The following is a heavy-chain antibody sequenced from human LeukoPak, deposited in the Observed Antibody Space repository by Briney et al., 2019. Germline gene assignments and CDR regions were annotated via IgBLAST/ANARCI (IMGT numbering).Heavy chain of an antibody. V-gene: IGHV1-2*02. J-gene: IGHJ4*02. CDR1: GYTFTSYA. CDR3: ASADYDYVWGSYRSSDFDY. Sequence: GASVKVSCKASGYTFTSYAMNWVRQAPGQGLEWMGWIHPNSGGTNYAQKFQGRVTMTRDTSISTAYMELSRLRSDDTAVYYCASADYDYVWGSYRSSDFDYWGQGTLVTVSS. CDR2: IHPNSGGT. D-gene: IGHD3-16*02.